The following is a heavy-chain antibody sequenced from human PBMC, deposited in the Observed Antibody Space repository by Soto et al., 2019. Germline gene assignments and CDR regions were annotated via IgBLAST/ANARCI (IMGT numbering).Heavy chain of an antibody. D-gene: IGHD1-26*01. V-gene: IGHV1-69*01. CDR2: IIPIFGTA. CDR1: GGTFSSYA. Sequence: QVQLVQSGAEVKKPGSSVNVSCKASGGTFSSYAISWVRQAPGQAPEWMGGIIPIFGTANYAQKFQGRVWITADESTRTASMELSRLRSEDTAVYYCARGPTSGGSYNWFDPWGQGALVTVSS. CDR3: ARGPTSGGSYNWFDP. J-gene: IGHJ5*02.